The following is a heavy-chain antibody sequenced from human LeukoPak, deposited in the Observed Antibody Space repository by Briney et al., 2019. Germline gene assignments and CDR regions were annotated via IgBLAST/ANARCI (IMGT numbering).Heavy chain of an antibody. Sequence: GGSLRLSCAASGFTFDDYGMSWVRQAPGKGLEWVSSVSSSSSYIYYADSVKGRFTISRDNAKNSLYLQMNSLRAEDTAVYYCARKGPYSSSSEGFDYWGQGTLVTVSS. CDR3: ARKGPYSSSSEGFDY. D-gene: IGHD6-6*01. J-gene: IGHJ4*02. V-gene: IGHV3-21*01. CDR1: GFTFDDYG. CDR2: VSSSSSYI.